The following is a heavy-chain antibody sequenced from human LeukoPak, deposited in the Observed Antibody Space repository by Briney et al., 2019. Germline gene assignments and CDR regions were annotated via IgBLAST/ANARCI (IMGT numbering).Heavy chain of an antibody. Sequence: SETLSLTCTVSGGSISSYYWSWIRQPAGKGLEWIGRIYTSGSTNYNPSLKSRVTMSVDTSKNQFSLKLSSVTAADTAVYYCARDGESPPDSSFDYWGQGTLITVSS. CDR1: GGSISSYY. CDR2: IYTSGST. CDR3: ARDGESPPDSSFDY. J-gene: IGHJ4*02. D-gene: IGHD3-10*01. V-gene: IGHV4-4*07.